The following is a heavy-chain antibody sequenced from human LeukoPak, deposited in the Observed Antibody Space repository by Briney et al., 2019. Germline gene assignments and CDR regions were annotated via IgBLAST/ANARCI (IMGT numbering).Heavy chain of an antibody. Sequence: PGGSLRLSCAASGFTFRHFSMSWVRQAPGKGLEWVADIKQDGSEKYYVDSVKGRFTISRDNAKNSLYLQMNSLRAEDTAVYYCVTNFDPDVDWGQGTLVTVSS. CDR2: IKQDGSEK. CDR3: VTNFDPDVD. V-gene: IGHV3-7*01. CDR1: GFTFRHFS. J-gene: IGHJ4*02. D-gene: IGHD3-9*01.